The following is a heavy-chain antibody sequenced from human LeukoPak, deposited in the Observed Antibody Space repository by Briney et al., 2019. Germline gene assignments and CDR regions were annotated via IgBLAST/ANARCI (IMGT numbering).Heavy chain of an antibody. J-gene: IGHJ3*02. V-gene: IGHV3-23*01. Sequence: PGGSLRLSCAASGFTFSSYGMHWVRQAPGKGLEWVSAISGSGGSTYYADSVKGRFTISRDNSKNTLYLQMNSLRAEDTAVYYCAKGGGVHDFWSGSLGDAFDIWGQGTMVTVSS. CDR3: AKGGGVHDFWSGSLGDAFDI. CDR1: GFTFSSYG. D-gene: IGHD3-3*01. CDR2: ISGSGGST.